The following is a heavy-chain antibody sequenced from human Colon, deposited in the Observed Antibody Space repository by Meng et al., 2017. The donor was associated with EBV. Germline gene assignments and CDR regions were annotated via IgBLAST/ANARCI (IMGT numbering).Heavy chain of an antibody. CDR3: ARVWNYDILTGYYTHYFDY. D-gene: IGHD3-9*01. CDR2: ISTYNGNT. Sequence: QRVKTGPGLQKPRRSLKVSCKAPGYTFPIYGLSWVRQAPGQGREWLGWISTYNGNTNYAQKLQGRVTMTTDTSTSTVYLEVRSLRSDDTAVYYCARVWNYDILTGYYTHYFDYWGQGTLVTVSS. J-gene: IGHJ4*02. CDR1: GYTFPIYG. V-gene: IGHV1-18*01.